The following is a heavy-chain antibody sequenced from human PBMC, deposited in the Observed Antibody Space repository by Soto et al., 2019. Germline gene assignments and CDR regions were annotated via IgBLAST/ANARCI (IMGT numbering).Heavy chain of an antibody. J-gene: IGHJ5*02. Sequence: SETLPLTCAVSSGSISSSNWCSWVRQTPGKGLEWIGEIYHSGSTNYNPSLKSRVTISVDKSKNQFSLKLSSVTAADTAVYFCASHKFDWLVRWFEPWGQGTLVTVSS. CDR3: ASHKFDWLVRWFEP. D-gene: IGHD3-9*01. CDR1: SGSISSSNW. V-gene: IGHV4-4*02. CDR2: IYHSGST.